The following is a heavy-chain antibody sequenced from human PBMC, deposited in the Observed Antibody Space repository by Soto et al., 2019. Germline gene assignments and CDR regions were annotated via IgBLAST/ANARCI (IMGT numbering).Heavy chain of an antibody. Sequence: PXATLSLTCAVSGGSINTNTYYWGWIRQPPGKGLEWIGSLSRSGTTHYNPSLKSRLTISLDMSKNHFSLDLRSVTAADTAVYYCVGNFYARGGGHFPQWGQGTPVTVSS. CDR1: GGSINTNTYY. D-gene: IGHD3-3*01. CDR2: LSRSGTT. V-gene: IGHV4-39*02. J-gene: IGHJ1*01. CDR3: VGNFYARGGGHFPQ.